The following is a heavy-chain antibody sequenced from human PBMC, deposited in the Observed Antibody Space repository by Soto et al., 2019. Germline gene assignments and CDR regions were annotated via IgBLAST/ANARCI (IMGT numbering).Heavy chain of an antibody. CDR2: LYHGETT. Sequence: QLHLQESGPRLVKPSQTLSLTCTVSGVSITDDNYYWSWIRQSPGKGLEWIGHLYHGETTYTNPSLKTRPTISGDTSKTQFSLNLNSVTAADAAVYDCAGGLSGAKVGQWGQGTLVTVSS. D-gene: IGHD2-8*02. CDR3: AGGLSGAKVGQ. CDR1: GVSITDDNYY. J-gene: IGHJ4*02. V-gene: IGHV4-30-4*01.